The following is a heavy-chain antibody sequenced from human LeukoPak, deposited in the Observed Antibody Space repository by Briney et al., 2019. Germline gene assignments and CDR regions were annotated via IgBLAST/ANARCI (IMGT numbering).Heavy chain of an antibody. D-gene: IGHD3-3*01. CDR2: IYYSGST. CDR1: GGSISSSSYY. J-gene: IGHJ4*02. Sequence: SETLSLTCTVSGGSISSSSYYWGWIRQPPGKGLEWIGSIYYSGSTNYNPSLKSRVTISVDTSKNQFSLKLSSVTAADTAVYYCARSWDFWSGYYPAFDYWGQGTLVTVSS. V-gene: IGHV4-39*07. CDR3: ARSWDFWSGYYPAFDY.